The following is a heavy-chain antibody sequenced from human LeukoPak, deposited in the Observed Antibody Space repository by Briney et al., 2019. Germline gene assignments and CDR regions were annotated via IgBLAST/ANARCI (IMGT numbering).Heavy chain of an antibody. Sequence: WGSLRLSCAASGFTVSNKYMTWVGQAPGKGLEWVSLIYIDGRTYYADSVKGRCTISRDNSKNTLYLQMNSLRVEDTAVYFCARGLSLSGYLDAFDIWGQGTMVTVSS. CDR2: IYIDGRT. CDR3: ARGLSLSGYLDAFDI. D-gene: IGHD3-22*01. CDR1: GFTVSNKY. V-gene: IGHV3-53*01. J-gene: IGHJ3*02.